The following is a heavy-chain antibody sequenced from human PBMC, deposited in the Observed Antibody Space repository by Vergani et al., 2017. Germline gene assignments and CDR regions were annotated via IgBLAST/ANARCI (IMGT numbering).Heavy chain of an antibody. J-gene: IGHJ4*02. Sequence: QVQLQESGPGLVKPSQTLSLTCTVSGGSISSGSYYWSWIRQPAGKGLEWIGRIYTSGSTNYNPSLKSRVTMSVDTSKNQFSLKLSSVTAADTAVDYCAREKYDFGSGYSGGDYWGQGTLVTVSS. CDR1: GGSISSGSYY. D-gene: IGHD3-3*01. CDR2: IYTSGST. CDR3: AREKYDFGSGYSGGDY. V-gene: IGHV4-61*02.